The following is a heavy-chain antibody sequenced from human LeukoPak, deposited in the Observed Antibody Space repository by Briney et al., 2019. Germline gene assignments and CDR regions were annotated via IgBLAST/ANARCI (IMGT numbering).Heavy chain of an antibody. CDR1: GYTFTSYY. CDR2: INPSGGST. D-gene: IGHD5-18*01. V-gene: IGHV1-46*01. CDR3: ARDPGREYDVDTAMGSPPDWYFDL. Sequence: ASVKVSCKASGYTFTSYYMHWVRQAPGQGLEWMGIINPSGGSTGYAQKFQGRVTMTRDTSTSTVYMELSSLRSEDTAVYYCARDPGREYDVDTAMGSPPDWYFDLWGRGTLVTVSS. J-gene: IGHJ2*01.